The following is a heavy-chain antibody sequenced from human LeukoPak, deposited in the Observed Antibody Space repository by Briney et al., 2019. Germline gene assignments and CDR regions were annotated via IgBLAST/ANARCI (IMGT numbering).Heavy chain of an antibody. D-gene: IGHD5-18*01. CDR3: ARWNFDTAMVNWFDP. V-gene: IGHV1-2*06. Sequence: ASVKVSCKASGYTFTGYYMHWVRQAPGQGLEWMGRINPNSGGTNYAQKFQGRVTITTDESTSTAYMELSSLRSEDTAVYYCARWNFDTAMVNWFDPWGQGTLVTVSS. CDR1: GYTFTGYY. J-gene: IGHJ5*02. CDR2: INPNSGGT.